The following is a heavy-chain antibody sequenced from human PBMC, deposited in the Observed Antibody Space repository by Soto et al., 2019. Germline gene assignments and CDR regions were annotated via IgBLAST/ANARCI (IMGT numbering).Heavy chain of an antibody. CDR2: IKQDGSEK. CDR3: ARDIQGRIAAAGTQIQEKPPDGYYYLDV. D-gene: IGHD6-13*01. J-gene: IGHJ6*03. V-gene: IGHV3-7*01. CDR1: GFTFSSYW. Sequence: EVQLVESGGGLVQPGGSLRLSCAASGFTFSSYWMSWVRQAPGKGLEWVANIKQDGSEKYYVDSVKGRFTISRDNAKNSLYLKMNSRRAEDTAVYYWARDIQGRIAAAGTQIQEKPPDGYYYLDVGGKGTTVTVSS.